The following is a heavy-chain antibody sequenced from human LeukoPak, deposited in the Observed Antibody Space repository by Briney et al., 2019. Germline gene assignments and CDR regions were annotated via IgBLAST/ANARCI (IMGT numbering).Heavy chain of an antibody. CDR2: MNPNSGNT. Sequence: GASVKVSCKASGYTFTSYDINWVRQATGQGLEWMGWMNPNSGNTGYAQKFQGRVTMTRNTSISTAYMELSSPRSEDTAVYYCARGRVGIAAAGTRRRYYYYMDVWGKGTTVTVSS. CDR1: GYTFTSYD. J-gene: IGHJ6*03. CDR3: ARGRVGIAAAGTRRRYYYYMDV. V-gene: IGHV1-8*01. D-gene: IGHD6-13*01.